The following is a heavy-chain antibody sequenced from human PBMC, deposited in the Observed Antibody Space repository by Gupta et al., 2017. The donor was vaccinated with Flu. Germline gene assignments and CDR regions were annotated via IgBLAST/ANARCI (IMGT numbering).Heavy chain of an antibody. D-gene: IGHD3-3*01. J-gene: IGHJ6*02. CDR2: IWPDGSKS. CDR3: ARPLAIFGVGNHYGLDV. V-gene: IGHV3-33*03. Sequence: VRQAPGNGLEWVALIWPDGSKSFYADAVQSRFALSRDNSKKSLYLQMNSLKDEDTAVYFYARPLAIFGVGNHYGLDVWGQGTTIIVSS.